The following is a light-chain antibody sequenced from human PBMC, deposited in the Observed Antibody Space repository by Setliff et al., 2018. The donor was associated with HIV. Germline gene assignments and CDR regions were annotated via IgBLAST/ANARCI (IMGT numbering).Light chain of an antibody. V-gene: IGLV2-14*01. CDR1: SNDVGAYNT. Sequence: QSALTQPASVSGSPGQSITISCTGTSNDVGAYNTVYWYQQHPGEAPKLIIYDVSTRPSGVSNRFSGSKSGNTASLTISGLQTEDEADYYCSSYTSSSTDVFGTGTKVTVL. CDR2: DVS. CDR3: SSYTSSSTDV. J-gene: IGLJ1*01.